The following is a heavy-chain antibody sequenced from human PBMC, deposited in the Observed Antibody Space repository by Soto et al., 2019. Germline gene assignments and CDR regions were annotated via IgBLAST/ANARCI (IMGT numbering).Heavy chain of an antibody. J-gene: IGHJ3*02. CDR2: INSDGSST. CDR3: ARPAMVRVGAFDI. V-gene: IGHV3-74*01. CDR1: GFTFSSYW. Sequence: EVQLVESGGGLVQPGGSLRLSCAASGFTFSSYWMHWVRQAPGKGLVWVSRINSDGSSTSYTDSVKGRFTISRDNAKNTLYLQMNSLRAEDTAVYYCARPAMVRVGAFDIWGQGTMVTVSS. D-gene: IGHD5-18*01.